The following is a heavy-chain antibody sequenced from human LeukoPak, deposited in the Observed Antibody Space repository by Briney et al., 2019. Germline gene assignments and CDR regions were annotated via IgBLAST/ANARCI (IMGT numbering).Heavy chain of an antibody. D-gene: IGHD3-9*01. J-gene: IGHJ3*02. CDR1: GGSFSGYY. Sequence: SETLSLTCAVYGGSFSGYYWSWIRQPPGKGLEWIGEINHSGSTNYNPSLKSRVTISVDTSKNQFSLKLSSVTAADTAVYYCARGLVLRYFDWLSPDAFDIWGQGTMVTVSS. CDR3: ARGLVLRYFDWLSPDAFDI. V-gene: IGHV4-34*01. CDR2: INHSGST.